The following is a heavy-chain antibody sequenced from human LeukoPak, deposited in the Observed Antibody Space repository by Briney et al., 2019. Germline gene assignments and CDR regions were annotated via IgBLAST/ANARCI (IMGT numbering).Heavy chain of an antibody. J-gene: IGHJ4*02. CDR3: ARDRYCSGGSCYLARFGY. V-gene: IGHV4-34*01. CDR2: INHSGST. CDR1: GGSFSGYY. D-gene: IGHD2-15*01. Sequence: SETLSLTCAVYGGSFSGYYWSWIRQPPGKGLEWIGEINHSGSTNYNPSLKSRVTILVDTSKNQFSLKLSSVTAADTAVYYCARDRYCSGGSCYLARFGYWGQGTLVTVSS.